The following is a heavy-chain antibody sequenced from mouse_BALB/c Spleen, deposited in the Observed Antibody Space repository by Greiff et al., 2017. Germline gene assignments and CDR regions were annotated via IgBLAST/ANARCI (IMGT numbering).Heavy chain of an antibody. D-gene: IGHD2-1*01. Sequence: QVQLQQSGPELVKPGASVKMSCKASGYTFTDYVISWVKQRTGQGLEWIGEIYPGSGSTYYNEKFKGKATLTADKSSNTAYMQLSSLTSEDSAVYFCARRAYGNYYYFDYWGQGTTLTVSS. V-gene: IGHV1-77*01. J-gene: IGHJ2*01. CDR1: GYTFTDYV. CDR2: IYPGSGST. CDR3: ARRAYGNYYYFDY.